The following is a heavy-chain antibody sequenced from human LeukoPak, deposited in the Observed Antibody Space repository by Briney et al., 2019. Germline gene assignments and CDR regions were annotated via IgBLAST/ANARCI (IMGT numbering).Heavy chain of an antibody. CDR1: GGSISTYY. CDR2: IDYSGST. Sequence: SETLSLTCTVSGGSISTYYWSWIRQLPGKGLEWIGYIDYSGSTNYNPSLKSRVTISVDTSKNQFSLKLSSVTAADTAVYYCAKGVNGDFDYWGQGTLVTVSS. V-gene: IGHV4-59*01. D-gene: IGHD3-10*01. J-gene: IGHJ4*02. CDR3: AKGVNGDFDY.